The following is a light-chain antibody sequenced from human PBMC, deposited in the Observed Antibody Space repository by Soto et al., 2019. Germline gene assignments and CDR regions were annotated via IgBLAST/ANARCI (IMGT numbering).Light chain of an antibody. V-gene: IGKV1-27*01. CDR2: AAS. Sequence: DIQMTQSPSSLSASVGDRVTITCRASQGIGNYLAWYQQKPGKVPSLLIYAASNLRSGVPSRFSGVGSGTHFPLTISSLQPEDVATYYCQKYNSAPPAFGGGTKVEIK. J-gene: IGKJ4*01. CDR3: QKYNSAPPA. CDR1: QGIGNY.